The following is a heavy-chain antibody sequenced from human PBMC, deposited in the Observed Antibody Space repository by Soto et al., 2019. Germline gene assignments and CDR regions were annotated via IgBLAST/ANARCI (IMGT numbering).Heavy chain of an antibody. V-gene: IGHV4-61*01. CDR3: ARSPYCSGGSCPRAAFGI. J-gene: IGHJ3*02. Sequence: SETLSLTCTVSGGSVSSGSYYWSWIRQPPGKGLEWIGYIYYSGSTNYNPSLKSRVTISVDTSKNQFSLKLSSVTAADTAVYYCARSPYCSGGSCPRAAFGIWGQGTMVTVSS. CDR2: IYYSGST. D-gene: IGHD2-15*01. CDR1: GGSVSSGSYY.